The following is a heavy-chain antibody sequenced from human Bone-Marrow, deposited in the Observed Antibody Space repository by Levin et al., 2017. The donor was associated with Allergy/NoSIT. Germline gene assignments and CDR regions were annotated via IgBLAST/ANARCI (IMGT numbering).Heavy chain of an antibody. CDR3: AKDPIWDRYNFDMDV. J-gene: IGHJ6*02. Sequence: GGSLRLSCTASGFTFNKYGLTWVRQAPGKGLEWVASIGGSGVDSNYADSVRGRFTITRDMNMIFLQMNSLRVEDTAIYYCAKDPIWDRYNFDMDVWGQGTSVIVSS. CDR1: GFTFNKYG. CDR2: IGGSGVDS. V-gene: IGHV3-23*01. D-gene: IGHD1-26*01.